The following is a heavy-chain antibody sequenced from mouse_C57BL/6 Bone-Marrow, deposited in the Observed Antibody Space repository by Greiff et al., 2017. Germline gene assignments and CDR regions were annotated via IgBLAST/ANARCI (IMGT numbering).Heavy chain of an antibody. CDR2: IHPNSGST. Sequence: QVQLQQPGAELVKPGASVKLSCKASGYTFTSYWMHWVKQRPGQGLEWIGMIHPNSGSTNYNEKFKSKATLTVDKSSITAYMQLSSLTSEDSAVYYCARMTWGNYGSTRDYWGQGTTLTVSS. D-gene: IGHD1-1*01. V-gene: IGHV1-64*01. CDR1: GYTFTSYW. J-gene: IGHJ2*01. CDR3: ARMTWGNYGSTRDY.